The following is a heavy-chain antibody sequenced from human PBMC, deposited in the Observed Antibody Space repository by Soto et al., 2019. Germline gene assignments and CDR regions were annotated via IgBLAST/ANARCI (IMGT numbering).Heavy chain of an antibody. J-gene: IGHJ4*02. Sequence: QVQLVQSGAEVKKPGSSVKVSCKASGGTFSSYTISCVRQSPGQGLEWMGRIIPILGIANYAQKFQGRVTITADKSTSTAYMELSRLRSEDTAVYYCARGTRLVGDTEEDHYWGQGTLVTVSS. CDR2: IIPILGIA. CDR3: ARGTRLVGDTEEDHY. CDR1: GGTFSSYT. V-gene: IGHV1-69*02. D-gene: IGHD1-26*01.